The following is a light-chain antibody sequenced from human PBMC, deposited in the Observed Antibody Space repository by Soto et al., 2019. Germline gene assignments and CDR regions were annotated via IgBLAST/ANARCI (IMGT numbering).Light chain of an antibody. J-gene: IGKJ4*01. CDR3: QQRSNWPPT. CDR1: QSVSSY. CDR2: DAS. Sequence: IVLTQSPATLSLSHGERATLSCRASQSVSSYLAWYQQKPGQAPRLLIYDASNRATGIPARFSGSGSGTDFTLTISSLEPEDFAVYYCQQRSNWPPTFGGGTKVDIK. V-gene: IGKV3-11*01.